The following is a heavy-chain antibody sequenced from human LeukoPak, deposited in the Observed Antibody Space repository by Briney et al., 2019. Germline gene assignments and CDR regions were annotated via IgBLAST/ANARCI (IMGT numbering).Heavy chain of an antibody. V-gene: IGHV3-74*01. CDR1: GFTFSSYW. CDR2: INSDGSST. Sequence: GGSLRLSCAASGFTFSSYWMHWVRQAPGKGLVWVSRINSDGSSTTYADSVKGRFTISRDNSKSTLYLQMSSLRAEDTAVYYCAKDASGWLQLDYYFDYWGQGTLVTVSS. CDR3: AKDASGWLQLDYYFDY. D-gene: IGHD6-19*01. J-gene: IGHJ4*02.